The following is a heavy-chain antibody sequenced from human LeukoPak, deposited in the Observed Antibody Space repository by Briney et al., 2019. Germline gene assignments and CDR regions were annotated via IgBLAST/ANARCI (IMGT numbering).Heavy chain of an antibody. J-gene: IGHJ4*02. CDR1: GVSVSSYY. CDR2: IYSSGSA. CDR3: ARGVDYYDSSGYYPNFDY. D-gene: IGHD3-22*01. V-gene: IGHV4-4*07. Sequence: PSETLSLTCTVSGVSVSSYYWSWIRQPAGKGLEWIGRIYSSGSANYNPSLKSRVTISVDTSKNQFSLKLSSVTAADTAVYYCARGVDYYDSSGYYPNFDYWGQGTLVTVSS.